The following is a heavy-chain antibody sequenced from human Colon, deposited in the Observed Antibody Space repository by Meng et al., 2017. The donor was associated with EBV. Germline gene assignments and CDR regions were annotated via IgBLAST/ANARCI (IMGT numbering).Heavy chain of an antibody. D-gene: IGHD3-10*01. V-gene: IGHV4-61*01. CDR2: IYYIGGT. CDR3: ARVSGRSFDP. Sequence: VNLQESGPGLGRPSETLPLTCTGSGDSVATGRYYWSWIRQPPGKGLEWIAYIYYIGGTNYNPSLKSRLTISLDTSKNQFSLSLRSVTAADTAVYYCARVSGRSFDPWGQGTLVTVSS. CDR1: GDSVATGRYY. J-gene: IGHJ5*02.